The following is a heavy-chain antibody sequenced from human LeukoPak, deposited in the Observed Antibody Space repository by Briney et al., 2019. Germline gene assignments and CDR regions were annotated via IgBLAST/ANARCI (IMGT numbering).Heavy chain of an antibody. CDR1: GYTFTSYG. V-gene: IGHV1-18*01. D-gene: IGHD1-26*01. Sequence: ASVKVSCKASGYTFTSYGISWVRQAPGQGLEWMGWINAGNGNTNYAQKLQGRVTMTTDTSTSTAYMEPRSLRSDDTAVYYCARDGRWELLGSDYRYFDYWGQGTLVTVSS. CDR2: INAGNGNT. J-gene: IGHJ4*02. CDR3: ARDGRWELLGSDYRYFDY.